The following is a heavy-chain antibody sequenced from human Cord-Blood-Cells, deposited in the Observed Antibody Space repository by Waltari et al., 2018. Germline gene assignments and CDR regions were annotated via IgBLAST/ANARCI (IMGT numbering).Heavy chain of an antibody. D-gene: IGHD2-2*01. J-gene: IGHJ4*02. V-gene: IGHV4-34*01. CDR2: INHSGST. CDR1: GGSFSGYY. CDR3: ARGPGFPYNNCSSTSCYDY. Sequence: QVQLQQWGAGLLKPSETLSPTCAVYGGSFSGYYWSWIRQPPGKGLERIGEINHSGSTNYNPSLKSRVTISVDTSKNQFSLKLSSVTAADTAVYYCARGPGFPYNNCSSTSCYDYWGQGTLVTVSS.